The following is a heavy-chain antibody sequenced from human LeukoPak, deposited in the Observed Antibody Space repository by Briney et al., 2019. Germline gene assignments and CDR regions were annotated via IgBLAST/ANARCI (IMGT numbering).Heavy chain of an antibody. CDR2: ISPSGGST. CDR1: GYTFTSNY. D-gene: IGHD3-22*01. Sequence: ASVKVSCKAFGYTFTSNYMHWVRQAPGQGPEWMGVISPSGGSTTYAQKFQGRVTMTEDTSTDTAYMKLSSLRSEDTAVYSCAAVVVIMGARARHYFDSWGQGTLVTVSS. J-gene: IGHJ4*02. V-gene: IGHV1-46*01. CDR3: AAVVVIMGARARHYFDS.